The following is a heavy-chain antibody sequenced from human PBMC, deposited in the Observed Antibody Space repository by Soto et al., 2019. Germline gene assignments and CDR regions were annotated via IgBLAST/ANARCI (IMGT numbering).Heavy chain of an antibody. CDR3: ARMSATGTRWFDP. CDR2: ISYRGNT. D-gene: IGHD6-13*01. V-gene: IGHV4-31*03. J-gene: IGHJ5*02. CDR1: GVSFSSGAYH. Sequence: KPSETLSLTCTVSGVSFSSGAYHWSWMGQSPGKGLEWIGSISYRGNTYYNPSLKSRLSMSVDTSKNQFSLNLKSVTAADTAVYFCARMSATGTRWFDPWGQGTQVTVSS.